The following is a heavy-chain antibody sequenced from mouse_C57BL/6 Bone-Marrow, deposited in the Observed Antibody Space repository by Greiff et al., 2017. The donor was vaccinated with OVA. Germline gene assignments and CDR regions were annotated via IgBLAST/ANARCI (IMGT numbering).Heavy chain of an antibody. J-gene: IGHJ2*01. V-gene: IGHV7-3*01. CDR3: ARYKGRVAVDYFDY. CDR1: GFTFTNYY. CDR2: IRNKPNGSTT. Sequence: EVKLVESGGGLVQPGDSLSLSCAASGFTFTNYYMSWVRQPPGKALEWLAFIRNKPNGSTTEYSASVKGRFTISRDNSHSILYLQMNDLRAEDSATYYCARYKGRVAVDYFDYWGQGTALTVSS. D-gene: IGHD1-1*01.